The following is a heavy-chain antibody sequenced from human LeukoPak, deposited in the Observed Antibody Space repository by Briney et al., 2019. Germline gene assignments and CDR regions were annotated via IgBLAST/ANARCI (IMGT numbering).Heavy chain of an antibody. V-gene: IGHV4-61*01. Sequence: SETLSLTCTVSGGSVSSGSYYWSWIRQPPGKGLEWIGYIYYSGSTNYNPSLKSRVTISVDTSKNQFSLKLSSVTAVDTAVYYCARLVVVAATFDYWGQGTLVTVSS. CDR2: IYYSGST. D-gene: IGHD2-15*01. J-gene: IGHJ4*02. CDR1: GGSVSSGSYY. CDR3: ARLVVVAATFDY.